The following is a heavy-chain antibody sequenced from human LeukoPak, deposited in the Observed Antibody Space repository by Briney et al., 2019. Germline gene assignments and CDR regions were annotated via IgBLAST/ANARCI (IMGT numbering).Heavy chain of an antibody. Sequence: GGSLRLSCAASGFTFSSYAMSWVRQAPGKGLEWVSAISGSGGSTYYADSVKGRFTISRDNSRNTLYLQMNSLRAEDTAVYYCARAPQLAYFDYWGQGTLVTVSS. CDR2: ISGSGGST. V-gene: IGHV3-23*01. CDR3: ARAPQLAYFDY. J-gene: IGHJ4*02. CDR1: GFTFSSYA.